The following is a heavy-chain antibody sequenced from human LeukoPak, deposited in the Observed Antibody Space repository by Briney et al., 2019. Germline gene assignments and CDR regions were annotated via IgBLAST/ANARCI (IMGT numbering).Heavy chain of an antibody. Sequence: SETLSLTCTVSGGSISSYYWSWIRQPPGKGLEWIGYIYYSGSTNYNPSLKSRVTISVDTSKNQFSLKLSSVTAADTAVYYCARLGITFGGVMLFDYWGQGTLVTVSS. J-gene: IGHJ4*02. V-gene: IGHV4-59*01. D-gene: IGHD3-16*01. CDR3: ARLGITFGGVMLFDY. CDR1: GGSISSYY. CDR2: IYYSGST.